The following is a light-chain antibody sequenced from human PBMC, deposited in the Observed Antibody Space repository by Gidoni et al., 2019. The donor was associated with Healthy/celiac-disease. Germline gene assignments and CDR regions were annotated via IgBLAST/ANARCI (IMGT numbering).Light chain of an antibody. V-gene: IGKV3D-7*01. CDR3: QQDYNLPLVT. CDR1: QRVSSSY. J-gene: IGKJ4*01. Sequence: PGERVTLSCRASQRVSSSYLTWYQQKPGQAPRLLIYGASTRATSIPARFSGSGSGTDFTLTISSLQPEDFAVYYCQQDYNLPLVTFXGXTKVEIK. CDR2: GAS.